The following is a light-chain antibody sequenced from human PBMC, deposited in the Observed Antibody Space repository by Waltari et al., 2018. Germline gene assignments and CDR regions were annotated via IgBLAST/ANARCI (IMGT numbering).Light chain of an antibody. J-gene: IGKJ2*01. Sequence: VLTQSPGTLSLSTGERATLSCRASQSITKKFFAWYQQKPGQAPRLLIYGASSRAAGIPDRFSGSGSGTDFTLTISRLEPEDSAVYYCQQYGSSVMYTFGQGTKLEIK. V-gene: IGKV3-20*01. CDR3: QQYGSSVMYT. CDR1: QSITKKF. CDR2: GAS.